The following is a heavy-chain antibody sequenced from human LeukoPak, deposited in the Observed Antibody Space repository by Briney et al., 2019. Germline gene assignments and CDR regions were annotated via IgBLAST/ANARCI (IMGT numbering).Heavy chain of an antibody. J-gene: IGHJ5*02. V-gene: IGHV3-66*01. CDR3: ANGGTYSSGP. Sequence: GGSLRLSCAASGSTVSSNYMSWVRQVPGKGLEWVSIIYSGGSTYYADSVKDRFTISRDNAKNSLFLQINSLRAEDTAVYYCANGGTYSSGPWGQGTLVTVSS. D-gene: IGHD3-22*01. CDR1: GSTVSSNY. CDR2: IYSGGST.